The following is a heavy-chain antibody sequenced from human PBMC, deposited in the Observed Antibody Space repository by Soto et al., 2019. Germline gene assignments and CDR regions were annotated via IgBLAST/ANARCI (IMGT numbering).Heavy chain of an antibody. J-gene: IGHJ6*02. CDR1: GFTFSSYA. D-gene: IGHD6-6*01. CDR2: ISGSGGST. CDR3: AKDSSSSGRDYYYYGMDV. Sequence: PVGSLRLSCAASGFTFSSYAMSWVRQAPGKGLEWVSAISGSGGSTYYADSVKGRFTISRDNSKNTLYLQMNSLRAEDTAVYYCAKDSSSSGRDYYYYGMDVWGQGTTVTVSS. V-gene: IGHV3-23*01.